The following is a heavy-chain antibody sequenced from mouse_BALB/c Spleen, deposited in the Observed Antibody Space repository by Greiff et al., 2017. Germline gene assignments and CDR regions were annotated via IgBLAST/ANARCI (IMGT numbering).Heavy chain of an antibody. CDR2: IWTGGGT. J-gene: IGHJ4*01. CDR3: VRDQGYYGSSSYAMDY. CDR1: GFSLTSYD. V-gene: IGHV2-9-2*01. D-gene: IGHD1-1*01. Sequence: VQLQQSGPGLVAPSQSLSITCTVSGFSLTSYDISWIRQPPGKGLEWLGVIWTGGGTNYNSAFMSRLSISKDNSKSQVFLKMNSLQTDDTAIYYCVRDQGYYGSSSYAMDYWGQGTSVTVSS.